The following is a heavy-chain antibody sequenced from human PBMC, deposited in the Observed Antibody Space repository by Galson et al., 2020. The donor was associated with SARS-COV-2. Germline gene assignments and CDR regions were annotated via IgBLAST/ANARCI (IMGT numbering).Heavy chain of an antibody. Sequence: GGSLRLSCAASGFIFSSYGMQWVRQAPGKGLEWVAVISYDVSNKYYADSVKGRFTISRDNYKNTLYLQMNSLRAEDTAVYYCVKGRGGNYGGVFDIWGQGQLVTVSS. CDR3: VKGRGGNYGGVFDI. V-gene: IGHV3-30*18. CDR2: ISYDVSNK. CDR1: GFIFSSYG. J-gene: IGHJ3*02. D-gene: IGHD4-4*01.